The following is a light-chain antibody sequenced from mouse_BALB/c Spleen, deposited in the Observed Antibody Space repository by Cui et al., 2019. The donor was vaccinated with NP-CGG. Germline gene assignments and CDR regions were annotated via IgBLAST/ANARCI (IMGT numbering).Light chain of an antibody. CDR2: GTN. Sequence: VVTHEPAPTTSPGETVTLTCRSSTGAVTTSNYANWVQEKPDHLFTGLIGGTNNRAPGVPARFSGSLIGDKAALTITGAQTEDEAIYFCALWYSNHWVFGGGTKLTVL. V-gene: IGLV1*01. CDR1: TGAVTTSNY. J-gene: IGLJ1*01. CDR3: ALWYSNHWV.